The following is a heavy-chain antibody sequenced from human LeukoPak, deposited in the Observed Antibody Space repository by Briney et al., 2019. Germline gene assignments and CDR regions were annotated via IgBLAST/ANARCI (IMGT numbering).Heavy chain of an antibody. D-gene: IGHD3-22*01. J-gene: IGHJ3*02. CDR2: ISYDGSDK. Sequence: GGSLRLSCAASGFTFSSYGMHWVRQAPGKGLEWVAVISYDGSDKNYADSVKGRFTISRDNSKNTLYLQMNSLRAEDTAVYYCAKLHYYDSSGPGPFDIWGQGTMVTASS. CDR1: GFTFSSYG. CDR3: AKLHYYDSSGPGPFDI. V-gene: IGHV3-30*18.